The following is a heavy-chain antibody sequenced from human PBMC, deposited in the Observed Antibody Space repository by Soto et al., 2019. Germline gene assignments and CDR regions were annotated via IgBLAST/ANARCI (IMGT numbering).Heavy chain of an antibody. CDR2: IIPIFGTA. CDR3: ARSSGSGRTAALYYYGMDV. D-gene: IGHD3-10*01. Sequence: QVQLVQSGAEVKKPGSSVKVSCKASGGTFSSYAISWVRQAPGQGLEWMGGIIPIFGTANYAQKFQGRVTITADESTSTAYMELSSLRSEDTAVYYCARSSGSGRTAALYYYGMDVWGQGTTVTVSS. J-gene: IGHJ6*02. CDR1: GGTFSSYA. V-gene: IGHV1-69*01.